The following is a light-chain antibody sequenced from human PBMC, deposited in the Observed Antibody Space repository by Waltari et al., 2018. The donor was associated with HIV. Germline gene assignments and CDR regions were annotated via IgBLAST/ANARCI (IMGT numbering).Light chain of an antibody. J-gene: IGKJ2*01. CDR2: KAS. CDR1: QSISSW. CDR3: QHYSSSPYT. V-gene: IGKV1-5*03. Sequence: DILMTQSPSLLSASVGARVIITCRASQSISSWLAWYQLKPGTAPKLRIYKASVLEGGVPSRFSGSGAGTEFTLNITNLQPDDFATYYCQHYSSSPYTFGQGTNLEIK.